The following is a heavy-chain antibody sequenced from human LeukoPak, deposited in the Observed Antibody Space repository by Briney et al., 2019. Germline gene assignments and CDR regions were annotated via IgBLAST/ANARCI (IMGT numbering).Heavy chain of an antibody. Sequence: GGSLRLSCAASGFTFSSYSMNWVRQAPGKGLEWVSSISSSSSYIYYADSVKGRFTISRDNAKNSLYLQMNSLRAEDTAVYYCARDGTDDPIIRDPYSSSWYSDAFDIWGQGTMVTVSS. V-gene: IGHV3-21*01. CDR1: GFTFSSYS. D-gene: IGHD6-13*01. J-gene: IGHJ3*02. CDR2: ISSSSSYI. CDR3: ARDGTDDPIIRDPYSSSWYSDAFDI.